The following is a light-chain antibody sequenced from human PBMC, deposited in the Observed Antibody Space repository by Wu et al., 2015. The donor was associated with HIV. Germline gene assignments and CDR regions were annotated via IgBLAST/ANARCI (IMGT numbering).Light chain of an antibody. Sequence: EIVLTQSPGALSLSPGERATLSCRASQRISSNYLAWYQQKPGQAPRLLIHGAFNRAIGIPDRFSGSGSGTDFTLTISRVEPEDFAVYSCQQYGDSPVSFGQGTKLEIK. J-gene: IGKJ2*03. V-gene: IGKV3-20*01. CDR1: QRISSNY. CDR2: GAF. CDR3: QQYGDSPVS.